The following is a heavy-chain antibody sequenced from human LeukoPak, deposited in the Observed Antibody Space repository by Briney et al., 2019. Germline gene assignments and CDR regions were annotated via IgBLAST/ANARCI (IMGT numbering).Heavy chain of an antibody. Sequence: PGGSLRLSCAASGFTFSSYSMKWVRQTPGKGLEWVSSMTGSSSTIYYADSVKGRFTISRDNAKNSLYLQMNSLRAEDTAVYYCARDPRGYYYGMDVWGQGTTVTVSS. CDR3: ARDPRGYYYGMDV. CDR2: MTGSSSTI. J-gene: IGHJ6*02. CDR1: GFTFSSYS. V-gene: IGHV3-48*01.